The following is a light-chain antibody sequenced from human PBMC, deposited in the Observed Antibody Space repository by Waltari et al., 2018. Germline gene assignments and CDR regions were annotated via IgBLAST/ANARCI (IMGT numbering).Light chain of an antibody. CDR2: DVN. CDR1: NNDLGPYNH. V-gene: IGLV2-14*03. Sequence: QSALTQPGSVSGSPGQSLTISCPGTNNDLGPYNHVSWYRKYAGKEPKLIIYDVNNRPSGVSDRFSGSKYGLTASLTISGLQTEDEADYYCNSYTSTSTPYVFGTGTKVIVL. CDR3: NSYTSTSTPYV. J-gene: IGLJ1*01.